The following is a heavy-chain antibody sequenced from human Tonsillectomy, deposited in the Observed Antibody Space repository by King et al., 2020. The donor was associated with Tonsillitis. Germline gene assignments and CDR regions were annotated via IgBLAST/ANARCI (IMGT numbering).Heavy chain of an antibody. CDR1: GFSLSTSGMC. D-gene: IGHD3-22*01. Sequence: TLKESGPALVKPPQTLTLTCTFSGFSLSTSGMCVSWIRQPPGKALEWLALIDWDDDKYYSTSLKTRLTISKDTSKNQVVLTMTNMDPVDTATYYCARTRNTKTYYYDSSGYTPELDYWGQGTLVTVSS. CDR2: IDWDDDK. V-gene: IGHV2-70*01. J-gene: IGHJ4*02. CDR3: ARTRNTKTYYYDSSGYTPELDY.